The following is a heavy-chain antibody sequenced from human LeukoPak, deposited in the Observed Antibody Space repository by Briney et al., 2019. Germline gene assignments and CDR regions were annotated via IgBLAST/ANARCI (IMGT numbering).Heavy chain of an antibody. J-gene: IGHJ6*04. CDR3: ARLMRGSYRMDV. CDR2: IYPSGST. D-gene: IGHD1-26*01. V-gene: IGHV4-34*01. CDR1: GGSFSGYY. Sequence: SETLSLTCAVYGGSFSGYYWSWIRQPPGKGLEWIGEIYPSGSTDYNPSLKSRVTISVDTSKNQFSLKLSSVTAADTAVYYCARLMRGSYRMDVWGKGTTVTVSS.